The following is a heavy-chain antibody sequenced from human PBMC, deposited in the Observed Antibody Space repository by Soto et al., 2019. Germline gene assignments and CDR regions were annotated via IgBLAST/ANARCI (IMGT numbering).Heavy chain of an antibody. CDR3: ARLRGRSSWFDS. CDR1: GDRFPANG. J-gene: IGHJ5*01. D-gene: IGHD1-26*01. V-gene: IGHV5-51*01. Sequence: VESLTTSCKGPGDRFPANGIAGVLQKYGQGLEYMGRIFPDDSDTGYSPCFQGQVTISVEKSISSAYLQWSNLKATDTAMHFCARLRGRSSWFDSWGQGAMFTVSS. CDR2: IFPDDSDT.